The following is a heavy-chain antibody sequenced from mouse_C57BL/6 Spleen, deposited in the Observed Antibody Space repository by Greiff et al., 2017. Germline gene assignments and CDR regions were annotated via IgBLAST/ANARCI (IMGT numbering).Heavy chain of an antibody. Sequence: QVQLQQPGAELVKPGASVKLSCKASGYTFTSYWMHWVKQRPGRGLEWIGRIDPNSGGTKYNEKFKSKATLTVDKPSSTAYMQLSSLTSEDSAVYYCARSGDSNSWFAYWGQGTTLTVSS. D-gene: IGHD2-5*01. J-gene: IGHJ2*01. V-gene: IGHV1-72*01. CDR1: GYTFTSYW. CDR3: ARSGDSNSWFAY. CDR2: IDPNSGGT.